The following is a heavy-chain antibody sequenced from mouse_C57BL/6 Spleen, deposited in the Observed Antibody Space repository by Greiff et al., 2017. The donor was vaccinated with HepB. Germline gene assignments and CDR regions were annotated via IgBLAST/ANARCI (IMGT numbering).Heavy chain of an antibody. CDR3: ASGYGSSLDY. Sequence: VQLQQSGPELVKPGASVKMSCKASGYTFTDYNMHWVKQSHGKSLEWIGYINPNNGGTSYNQKFKGKATLTVNKSSSTAYMELRSLTSEDSAVYYCASGYGSSLDYWGQGTTLTVSS. V-gene: IGHV1-22*01. CDR1: GYTFTDYN. D-gene: IGHD1-1*01. CDR2: INPNNGGT. J-gene: IGHJ2*01.